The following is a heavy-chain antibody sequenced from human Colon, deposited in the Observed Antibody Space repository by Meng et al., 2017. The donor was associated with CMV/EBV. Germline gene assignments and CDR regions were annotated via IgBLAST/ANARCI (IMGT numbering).Heavy chain of an antibody. Sequence: GGSLRLSCVVSGISVSGNYMTWVRQAPGKGLEWLSVIYSSGRTFYGDSAKGRFTISRDTPQNTVYLQMDTLRVEDTAMYYCARVSSAGLALDVWGQGTMVTVSS. V-gene: IGHV3-53*01. CDR1: GISVSGNY. J-gene: IGHJ3*01. D-gene: IGHD3-22*01. CDR3: ARVSSAGLALDV. CDR2: IYSSGRT.